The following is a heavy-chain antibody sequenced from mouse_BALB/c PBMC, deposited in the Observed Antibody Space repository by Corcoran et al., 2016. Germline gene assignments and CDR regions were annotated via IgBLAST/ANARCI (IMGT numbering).Heavy chain of an antibody. J-gene: IGHJ4*01. CDR1: GYTFTDYS. D-gene: IGHD2-3*01. V-gene: IGHV9-2-1*01. Sequence: QIQLVQSGPELKKPGETVKISCKASGYTFTDYSMNWVKQAPGKGLKWMGWINTETGERTYADDFKGRFAFSLETSASTAYLQINNLKNEDTATYFCARWLLRGYAMDYWGQGTSVTVSS. CDR3: ARWLLRGYAMDY. CDR2: INTETGER.